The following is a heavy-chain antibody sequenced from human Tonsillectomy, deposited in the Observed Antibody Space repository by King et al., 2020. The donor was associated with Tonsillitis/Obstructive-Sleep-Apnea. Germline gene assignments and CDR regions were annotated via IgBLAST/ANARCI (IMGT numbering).Heavy chain of an antibody. CDR1: GGSFSGYY. CDR3: ATDEYGDYGLDF. CDR2: ISHSGST. Sequence: HVQLQQWGAGLLKPSETLSLTCAVYGGSFSGYYWSWIRQPPGKGLEWIGEISHSGSTNYNPSLKSRVTISVDTSKSKNQFSLRLRSVTAADTAVYYRATDEYGDYGLDFWGQGTLVTVSS. D-gene: IGHD4-17*01. V-gene: IGHV4-34*01. J-gene: IGHJ4*02.